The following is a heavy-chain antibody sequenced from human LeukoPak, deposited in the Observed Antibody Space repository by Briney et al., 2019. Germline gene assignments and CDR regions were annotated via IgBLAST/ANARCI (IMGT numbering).Heavy chain of an antibody. D-gene: IGHD3-16*02. CDR1: GGSFSGYY. J-gene: IGHJ4*02. CDR3: ASSPNYDYVCGSYRPTYYFDY. V-gene: IGHV4-34*01. Sequence: PSETLSLTCAVYGGSFSGYYWSWIRQPPGKGLEWIGEINHSGSTNYNPSLKSRVTISVDTSKNQFSLKLSSVTAADTAVYYCASSPNYDYVCGSYRPTYYFDYWGQGTLVTVSS. CDR2: INHSGST.